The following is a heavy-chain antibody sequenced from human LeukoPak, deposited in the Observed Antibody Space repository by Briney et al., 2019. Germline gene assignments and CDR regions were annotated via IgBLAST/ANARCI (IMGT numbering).Heavy chain of an antibody. CDR2: IKQDGSEE. CDR3: ARLLSNYYYYYMDV. CDR1: GFTFSSYW. V-gene: IGHV3-7*01. Sequence: GGSLRLSCAASGFTFSSYWMSWVRQAPGKGLEWVANIKQDGSEEYYVDSVKGRFTISRDNAKNSLYLQMNSLTAEDTAVYYCARLLSNYYYYYMDVWGKGTTVTDSS. D-gene: IGHD2/OR15-2a*01. J-gene: IGHJ6*03.